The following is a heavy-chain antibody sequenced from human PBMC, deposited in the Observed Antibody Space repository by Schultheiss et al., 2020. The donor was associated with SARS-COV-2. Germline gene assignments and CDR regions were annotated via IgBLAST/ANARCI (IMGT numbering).Heavy chain of an antibody. CDR1: GGTFSSYT. CDR2: IIPILGIA. J-gene: IGHJ6*02. Sequence: SVKVSCKASGGTFSSYTISWVRQAPGQGLEWMGRIIPILGIANYAQKFQGRVTITADKSTSTAYMELSSLRSEDTAVYYCAKVRQLYYHYDGLDVWGQGTTVTVSS. V-gene: IGHV1-69*02. CDR3: AKVRQLYYHYDGLDV. D-gene: IGHD6-6*01.